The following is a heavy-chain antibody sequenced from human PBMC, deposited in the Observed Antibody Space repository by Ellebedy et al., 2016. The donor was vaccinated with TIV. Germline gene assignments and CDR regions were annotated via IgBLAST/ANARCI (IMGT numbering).Heavy chain of an antibody. V-gene: IGHV4-34*01. CDR3: ARGGLWFGV. Sequence: MPSETLSLTCAVYGGSFSGYYWSWIRQPPGKGLEWIGEINHSGNTNYNPSLKSRFTVSLDTSNNQFSLKLSSVTAADTAVYYCARGGLWFGVWGQGTTVTVSS. CDR1: GGSFSGYY. CDR2: INHSGNT. D-gene: IGHD3-10*01. J-gene: IGHJ6*02.